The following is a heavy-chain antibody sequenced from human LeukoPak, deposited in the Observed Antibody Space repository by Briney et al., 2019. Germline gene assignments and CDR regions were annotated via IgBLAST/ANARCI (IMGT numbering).Heavy chain of an antibody. V-gene: IGHV4-34*01. CDR1: GCSFSWYY. CDR3: SRGRDQSKTGDS. D-gene: IGHD2-2*01. J-gene: IGHJ4*02. CDR2: IHPSGST. Sequence: SETLSLTCTIYGCSFSWYYWSWIRQPPGKGLEWIGEIHPSGSTNFNPSLKRRVIISVNTSKNQFPLILTSVTAADSGVYYCSRGRDQSKTGDSWGQGTVVTVSS.